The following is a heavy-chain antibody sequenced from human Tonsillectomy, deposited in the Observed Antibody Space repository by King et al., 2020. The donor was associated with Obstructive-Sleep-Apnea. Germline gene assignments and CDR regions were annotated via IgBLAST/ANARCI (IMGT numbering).Heavy chain of an antibody. Sequence: VQLVESGGGLVQPGGSLRLSCAASGFTFSSYAMSWVRQAPGKGLEWVSAISGSGGSTYYADSVKGRFTISRDNSKNTLYLQMNSLRAEDTAVYYCAKEERFLEWLLYGYFDYWGQGTLVTVSS. V-gene: IGHV3-23*04. CDR2: ISGSGGST. D-gene: IGHD3-3*01. J-gene: IGHJ4*02. CDR3: AKEERFLEWLLYGYFDY. CDR1: GFTFSSYA.